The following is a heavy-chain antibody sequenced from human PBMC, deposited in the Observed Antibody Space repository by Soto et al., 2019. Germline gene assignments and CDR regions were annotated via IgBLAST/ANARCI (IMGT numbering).Heavy chain of an antibody. J-gene: IGHJ4*02. CDR2: INPNSDGT. Sequence: QVQLVQFGAEVRKPGASVKVSCKASGYTFSDYYIHWVRQAPGQGLEWMGWINPNSDGTKYAPKFQGGVTMTRDTSITTAYMELSRLRSGDTAVYYCAREPATAKPEGVDFWGQGTLVTVSS. CDR3: AREPATAKPEGVDF. CDR1: GYTFSDYY. D-gene: IGHD1-1*01. V-gene: IGHV1-2*02.